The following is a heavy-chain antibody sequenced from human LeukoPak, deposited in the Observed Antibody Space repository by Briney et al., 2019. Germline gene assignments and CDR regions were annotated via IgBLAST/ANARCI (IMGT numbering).Heavy chain of an antibody. CDR1: GGTFSSYA. Sequence: GASVKVSCKASGGTFSSYAISWVRQAPGQGLEWVGGIIPIFGTANYAQKFQGRVTITTDESTSTAYMELSSLRSEDTAVYYCARTDGDYYDMDVWGKGTTVTVSS. CDR2: IIPIFGTA. D-gene: IGHD5-24*01. CDR3: ARTDGDYYDMDV. V-gene: IGHV1-69*05. J-gene: IGHJ6*03.